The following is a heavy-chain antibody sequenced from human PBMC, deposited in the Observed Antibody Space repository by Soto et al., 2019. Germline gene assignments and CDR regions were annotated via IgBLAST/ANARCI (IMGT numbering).Heavy chain of an antibody. V-gene: IGHV3-15*07. J-gene: IGHJ4*02. CDR2: IKSKTDGGTT. CDR1: GVTFSNAW. Sequence: PGGSLRLSCAASGVTFSNAWMNWVRKAPGKGLEWVGRIKSKTDGGTTDYAAPVKGRFTISRDDSKNTLYLQMNSLKTEDTAVYYCTTDFSEPWYLDTDYWGQGTLVTVSS. CDR3: TTDFSEPWYLDTDY. D-gene: IGHD5-18*01.